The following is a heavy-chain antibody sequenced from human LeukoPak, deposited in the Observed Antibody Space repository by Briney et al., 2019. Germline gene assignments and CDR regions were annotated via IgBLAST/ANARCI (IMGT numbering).Heavy chain of an antibody. D-gene: IGHD3-22*01. CDR3: ARGDYYDSSGGFDI. CDR2: IYHSGST. V-gene: IGHV4-30-2*01. CDR1: GGSISSGGYY. J-gene: IGHJ3*02. Sequence: TASQTLSLTCTVSGGSISSGGYYWSWIRQPPGKGLEWIGYIYHSGSTYYNPSLKSRVTISVDRSKNQFSLKLSSVTAADTAVYYCARGDYYDSSGGFDIWGQGTMVTVSS.